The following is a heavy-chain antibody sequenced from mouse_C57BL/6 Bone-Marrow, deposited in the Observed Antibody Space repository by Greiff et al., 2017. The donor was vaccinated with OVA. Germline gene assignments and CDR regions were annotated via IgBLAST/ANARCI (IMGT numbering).Heavy chain of an antibody. CDR3: ARPPYDYDWYFDV. J-gene: IGHJ1*03. CDR2: IHPNSGST. Sequence: QVHVKQPGAELVKPGASVKLSCKASGYTFTSYWMHWVKQRPGQGLEWIGMIHPNSGSTNYNEKFKSKATLTVDKSSSTAYMQLSSLTSEDSAVYYCARPPYDYDWYFDVWGTGTTVTVSS. D-gene: IGHD2-4*01. CDR1: GYTFTSYW. V-gene: IGHV1-64*01.